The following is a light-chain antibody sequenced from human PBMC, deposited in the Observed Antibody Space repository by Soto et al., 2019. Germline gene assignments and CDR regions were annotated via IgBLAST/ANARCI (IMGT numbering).Light chain of an antibody. CDR1: NNDVGNYKL. Sequence: QSALTQPASASESPGQSITISCTGTNNDVGNYKLVSWFQHHLGKAPKLIIYEGTKRPSGVSNRFSASQSGNTASLTISGLQAEDEADYYCYSYAGTSTWVFGGGTKVTVL. CDR3: YSYAGTSTWV. V-gene: IGLV2-23*01. CDR2: EGT. J-gene: IGLJ3*02.